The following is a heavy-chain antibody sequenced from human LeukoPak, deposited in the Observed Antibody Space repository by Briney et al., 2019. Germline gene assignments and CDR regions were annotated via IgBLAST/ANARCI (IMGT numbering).Heavy chain of an antibody. V-gene: IGHV3-21*01. D-gene: IGHD6-13*01. Sequence: GGSLRLSCAASGFNFSSYSMNWVRQAPGKGLEWVSSISSSSSYIYYADSVKGRFTISRDNAKNSLYLQMNSLRAEDTAVYFCARAYSSSWLAYYYYSMDVWGQGTTVTVSS. J-gene: IGHJ6*02. CDR3: ARAYSSSWLAYYYYSMDV. CDR2: ISSSSSYI. CDR1: GFNFSSYS.